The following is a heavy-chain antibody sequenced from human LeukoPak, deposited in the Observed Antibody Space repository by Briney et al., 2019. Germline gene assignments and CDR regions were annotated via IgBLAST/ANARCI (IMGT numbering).Heavy chain of an antibody. J-gene: IGHJ4*02. D-gene: IGHD4-11*01. V-gene: IGHV4-59*08. CDR2: IYYSGST. Sequence: SETLSLTCTVSGGSISSYYWSWIRQPPGKGLEWIGYIYYSGSTNYNPSLKSRVTISVDTSKNQFSLKLSSVTAADTAMYYCARHHDYSNYNVVDYWGQGTLVTVSS. CDR1: GGSISSYY. CDR3: ARHHDYSNYNVVDY.